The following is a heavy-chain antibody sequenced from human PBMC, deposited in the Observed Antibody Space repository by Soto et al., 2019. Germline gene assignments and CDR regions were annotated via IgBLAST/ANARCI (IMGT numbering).Heavy chain of an antibody. CDR3: AAELGFGKLSEV. V-gene: IGHV1-69*01. CDR1: GDTFKNCV. J-gene: IGHJ6*02. Sequence: QVQVVQSGVEVRRPGSSVKVSCKASGDTFKNCVISWVRQAPGQGLEWMGGIIPLFGTTDFAQRLQGRLTITTDESPTTAYMELSRLRSEDTAPYYCAAELGFGKLSEVWGQGTTVIVSS. D-gene: IGHD3-10*01. CDR2: IIPLFGTT.